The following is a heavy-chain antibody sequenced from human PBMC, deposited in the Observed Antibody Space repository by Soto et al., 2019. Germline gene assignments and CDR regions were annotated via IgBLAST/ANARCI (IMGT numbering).Heavy chain of an antibody. CDR3: LTDVGVPSQVRLYYCRDV. CDR1: GYTFTSYY. J-gene: IGHJ6*02. V-gene: IGHV1-46*01. Sequence: QVQLVQSGAEVKKPGASVKVSCKASGYTFTSYYMHWVRQAPGQGLEWMGIINPSGGSTSYAQKLQGRVTMTRDTATSTAYMDLSSLTASDTAIDACLTDVGVPSQVRLYYCRDVWGPGTTVTVSS. D-gene: IGHD3-10*01. CDR2: INPSGGST.